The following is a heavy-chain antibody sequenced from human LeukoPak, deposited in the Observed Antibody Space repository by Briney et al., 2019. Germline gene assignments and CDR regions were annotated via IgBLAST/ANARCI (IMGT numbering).Heavy chain of an antibody. Sequence: GGSLRLSCAASGFTFSSYGMSWVRQAPGKGLEWVSVISGSGGRTYYADSAKGRFTISRDNSKNTLYLQMNSLRAEDTAVYYCAKESAVTTVFDYWGQGTLVTVSS. CDR3: AKESAVTTVFDY. J-gene: IGHJ4*02. V-gene: IGHV3-23*01. D-gene: IGHD4-17*01. CDR2: ISGSGGRT. CDR1: GFTFSSYG.